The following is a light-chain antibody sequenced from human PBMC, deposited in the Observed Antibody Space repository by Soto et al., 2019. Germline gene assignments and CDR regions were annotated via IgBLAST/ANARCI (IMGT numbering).Light chain of an antibody. J-gene: IGKJ5*01. V-gene: IGKV3-15*01. CDR1: QSVSSK. CDR3: QQYNYYIT. Sequence: EIVMTQSPATLSVSPGERATLSCRASQSVSSKLAWYQHKPGQAPRLLIFGASTRATGIPARFSGSGSGTEFTLTINGLQSEDFAVYYCQQYNYYITFGQGTRLEIK. CDR2: GAS.